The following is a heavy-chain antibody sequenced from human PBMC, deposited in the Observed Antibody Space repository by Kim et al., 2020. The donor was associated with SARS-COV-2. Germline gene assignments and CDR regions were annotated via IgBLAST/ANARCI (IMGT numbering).Heavy chain of an antibody. CDR3: ARGPSVVVW. D-gene: IGHD2-15*01. Sequence: SETLSLTCAVYGGSFRSYAWSWIRQSPGMGLQWIGEINDSGSAKYNPSLKGRVTMSVDTSKNQFSLKLCSVTAADTAVYYCARGPSVVVWGGHGS. CDR2: INDSGSA. J-gene: IGHJ4*01. CDR1: GGSFRSYA. V-gene: IGHV4-34*01.